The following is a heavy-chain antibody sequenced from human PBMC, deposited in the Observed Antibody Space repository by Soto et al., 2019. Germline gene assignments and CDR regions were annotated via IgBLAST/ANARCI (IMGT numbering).Heavy chain of an antibody. D-gene: IGHD3-16*02. CDR2: IIPILGIA. CDR1: GGTFSSYA. Sequence: ASVKVSCKASGGTFSSYAISWVRQAPGQGLEWMGGIIPILGIANYAQKFQGRVTITADKSTSTAYMELSSLRSEDTAVYYRAREPMITFGGVIVNWFDPWGQGTLVTVSS. CDR3: AREPMITFGGVIVNWFDP. V-gene: IGHV1-69*10. J-gene: IGHJ5*02.